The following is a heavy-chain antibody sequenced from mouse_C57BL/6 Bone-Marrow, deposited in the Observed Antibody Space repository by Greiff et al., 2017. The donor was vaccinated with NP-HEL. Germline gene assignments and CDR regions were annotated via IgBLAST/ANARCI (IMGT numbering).Heavy chain of an antibody. J-gene: IGHJ2*01. V-gene: IGHV1-87*01. CDR1: YTFFRRVH. CDR2: GQGLEWIG. CDR3: SEDSAVDYCAGRSGDD. Sequence: QVQLQQSGPELARPWASVKISCQAFYTFFRRVHFAFMDTNYWLQWVKQGPGQGLEWIGAIYPGNGDTNYNQKFKGKATLTADKSSSTAYTQHSSRRSEDSAVDYCAGRSGDDWGQGTTLTVSS.